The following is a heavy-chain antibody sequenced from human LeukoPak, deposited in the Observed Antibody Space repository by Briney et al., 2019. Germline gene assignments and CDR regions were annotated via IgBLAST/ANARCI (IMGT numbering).Heavy chain of an antibody. D-gene: IGHD1-14*01. CDR1: GGTFSSYA. V-gene: IGHV1-69*13. J-gene: IGHJ3*02. CDR2: IIPIFGTA. Sequence: GASVKVSCKASGGTFSSYAISWVRQAPGQGLEWMGGIIPIFGTANYAQKFQGRVTITADESTSTAYMELSSLRSEDTAVYYCARAERAYPTGDAFDIWGQGTMVTVSS. CDR3: ARAERAYPTGDAFDI.